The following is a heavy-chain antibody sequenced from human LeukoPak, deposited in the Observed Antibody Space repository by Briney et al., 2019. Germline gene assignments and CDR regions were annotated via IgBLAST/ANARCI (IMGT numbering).Heavy chain of an antibody. CDR2: ISAYNGNT. J-gene: IGHJ3*02. D-gene: IGHD1-14*01. CDR1: GYTFTSYG. CDR3: ARDRSSLNLPGAFDI. V-gene: IGHV1-18*01. Sequence: ASVKVSCKASGYTFTSYGISWVRQAPGQGLEWMGWISAYNGNTNYAQKLQGRVTMTTDTSTSTAYMELRRLRSDDTAVYYCARDRSSLNLPGAFDIWGQGTMVTVSS.